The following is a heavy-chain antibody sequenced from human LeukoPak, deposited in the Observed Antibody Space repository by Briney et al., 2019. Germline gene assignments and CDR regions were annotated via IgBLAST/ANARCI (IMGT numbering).Heavy chain of an antibody. CDR3: ARLSTVTTSFDY. CDR2: VNHSGRT. CDR1: GGSFSDYW. Sequence: SETLSLTCAVYGGSFSDYWWTWIRQSPGKGLEWIGEVNHSGRTNYNPSLKSRVSISVDRSKKQFSLKLTSVTAADTAVYYCARLSTVTTSFDYWGQGTLVTVSS. V-gene: IGHV4-34*01. J-gene: IGHJ4*02. D-gene: IGHD4-17*01.